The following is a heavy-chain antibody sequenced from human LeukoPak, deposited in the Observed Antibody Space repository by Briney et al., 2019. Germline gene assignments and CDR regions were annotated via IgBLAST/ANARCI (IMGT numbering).Heavy chain of an antibody. D-gene: IGHD2/OR15-2a*01. V-gene: IGHV4-4*07. J-gene: IGHJ4*02. CDR1: GGSLSGSY. Sequence: SGTLSLTCTVSGGSLSGSYWSWIRQPAGKGLEWIGRILPSGSTNYNPSLKSRVAMSVDTSKDQFSLKLTSVTAADTAVYYCARSDTTSSHTAFDHWGQGTLVFGSS. CDR2: ILPSGST. CDR3: ARSDTTSSHTAFDH.